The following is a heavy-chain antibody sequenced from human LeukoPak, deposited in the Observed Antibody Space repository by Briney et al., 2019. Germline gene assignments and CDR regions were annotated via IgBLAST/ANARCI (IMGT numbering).Heavy chain of an antibody. CDR1: GYTFTSYD. J-gene: IGHJ5*02. V-gene: IGHV1-8*01. CDR3: ARDLRPHPGSGSYYPKNWFDP. Sequence: ASVKVSCKASGYTFTSYDINWVRQATGQGLEWMGWMNPNSGNTGYAQKFQGRVTMTRNTSISTAYMELSSLRSEDTAVYYCARDLRPHPGSGSYYPKNWFDPWGQGTLVTVSS. D-gene: IGHD3-10*01. CDR2: MNPNSGNT.